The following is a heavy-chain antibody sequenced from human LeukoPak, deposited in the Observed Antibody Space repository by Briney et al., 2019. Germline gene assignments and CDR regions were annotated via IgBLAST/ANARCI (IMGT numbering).Heavy chain of an antibody. Sequence: GRSLRLSCAASRFTFSNYAMSWVRQAPGKGLEWVSAITGNGDYTDYADSVKGRFTISRDNSKNTAYLQMNSLRSEDTAVYYCAKRSGINYGFFDSWGQGTLVTVSS. J-gene: IGHJ4*02. V-gene: IGHV3-23*01. CDR1: RFTFSNYA. CDR3: AKRSGINYGFFDS. D-gene: IGHD1-26*01. CDR2: ITGNGDYT.